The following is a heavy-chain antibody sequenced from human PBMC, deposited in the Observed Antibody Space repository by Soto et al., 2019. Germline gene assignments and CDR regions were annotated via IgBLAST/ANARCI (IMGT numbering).Heavy chain of an antibody. D-gene: IGHD4-17*01. V-gene: IGHV1-18*01. CDR3: ARVSAENYGDSYGMDV. CDR2: ISAYNGNT. CDR1: GYTFTSYG. J-gene: IGHJ6*02. Sequence: QVQLVQSGAEVKKPGASVKVSCKASGYTFTSYGISWVRQAPGQGLEWMGWISAYNGNTNYAQKLQGRVTMTXXTXTXXAYMELRSLRSDDTAVYYCARVSAENYGDSYGMDVWGQGTTVTVSS.